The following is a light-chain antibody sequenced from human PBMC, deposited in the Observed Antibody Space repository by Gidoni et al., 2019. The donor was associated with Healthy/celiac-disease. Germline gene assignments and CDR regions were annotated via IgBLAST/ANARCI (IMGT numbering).Light chain of an antibody. CDR3: QVWDSSSDHWV. CDR2: DDS. CDR1: NIGSKS. J-gene: IGLJ3*02. Sequence: SYVLPQPPSVSVAPGQTARITCGGNNIGSKSVHWYQQKPGQAPVLVVYDDSERHSGIPERFSGYNSRNTATLTISRVEAGDEADYYCQVWDSSSDHWVFGGGTKLTVL. V-gene: IGLV3-21*02.